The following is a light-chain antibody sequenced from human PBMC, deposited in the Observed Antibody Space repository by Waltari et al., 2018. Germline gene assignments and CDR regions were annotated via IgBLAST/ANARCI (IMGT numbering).Light chain of an antibody. V-gene: IGLV1-44*01. CDR3: AVWDDSLGGV. Sequence: QSVLTQPPPVSGTPGQRVTISCSASNPNIAGNSVTWYQQIPGTAPKLLIYNDKQGPSGVPDRFAASKSGTAASLAITGLQSEDDAYYDCAVWDDSLGGVFGGGTKLTVL. CDR2: NDK. J-gene: IGLJ3*02. CDR1: NPNIAGNS.